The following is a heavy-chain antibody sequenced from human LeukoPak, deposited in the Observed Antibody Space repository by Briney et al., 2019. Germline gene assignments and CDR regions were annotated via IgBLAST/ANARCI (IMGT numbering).Heavy chain of an antibody. J-gene: IGHJ4*02. D-gene: IGHD6-13*01. CDR1: GFTFSSYA. V-gene: IGHV4-39*07. CDR3: ARGSSCDY. CDR2: IYYSGST. Sequence: GSLRLSCAASGFTFSSYAMSWIRPPPGKGLEWIGSIYYSGSTYYNPSLKSRVTISVDTSKNQFSLKLSSVTAADTAVYYCARGSSCDYWGQGTLVTVSS.